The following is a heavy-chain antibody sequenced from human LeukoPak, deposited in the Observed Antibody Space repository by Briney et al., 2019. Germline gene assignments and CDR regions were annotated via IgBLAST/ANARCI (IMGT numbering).Heavy chain of an antibody. CDR3: ARERYYDSSGCTDY. CDR1: GGSFSGYY. J-gene: IGHJ4*02. V-gene: IGHV4-31*11. D-gene: IGHD3-22*01. CDR2: IYYSGST. Sequence: SETLSLTCAVYGGSFSGYYWSWIRQHPGKGLEWIGYIYYSGSTYYNPSLKSRVTISVDTSKNQFSLKLSSVTAADTAVYYCARERYYDSSGCTDYWGQGTLVTVSS.